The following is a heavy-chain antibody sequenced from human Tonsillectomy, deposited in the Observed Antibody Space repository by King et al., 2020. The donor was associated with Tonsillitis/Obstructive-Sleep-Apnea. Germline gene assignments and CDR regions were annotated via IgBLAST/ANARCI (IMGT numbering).Heavy chain of an antibody. Sequence: VQLQQWGAGLLKPSETLSLTCAVYGGSFSGYYWSWIRQPPGKGLEWIGEINHSGSTNYNPSLKSRVTISVDTSKNQFSLKLSSVTAADTAVYHCAGGVPAAIHDYYYYYMDVWGKGTTVTVSS. V-gene: IGHV4-34*01. J-gene: IGHJ6*03. CDR2: INHSGST. CDR1: GGSFSGYY. D-gene: IGHD2-2*02. CDR3: AGGVPAAIHDYYYYYMDV.